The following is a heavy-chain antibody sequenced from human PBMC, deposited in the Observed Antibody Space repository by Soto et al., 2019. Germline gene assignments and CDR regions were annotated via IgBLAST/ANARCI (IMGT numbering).Heavy chain of an antibody. J-gene: IGHJ5*02. Sequence: PSETLSLTCTVSGYSISSGYHWAWIRQPPGKGLEWLGSVHYSGNTYYNPSLKSRLTISVDKSKNQFSLNLSSVTAADTAVYYCARQDRVVAEGRWFDPWGQGXLVTVYS. D-gene: IGHD2-15*01. CDR3: ARQDRVVAEGRWFDP. CDR1: GYSISSGYH. CDR2: VHYSGNT. V-gene: IGHV4-38-2*02.